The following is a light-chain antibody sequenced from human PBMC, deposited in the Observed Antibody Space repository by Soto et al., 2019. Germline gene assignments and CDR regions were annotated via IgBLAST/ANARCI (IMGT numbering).Light chain of an antibody. CDR3: QQYNNWPTWT. V-gene: IGKV3-15*01. CDR1: QSVSSN. J-gene: IGKJ1*01. Sequence: EIVMTQSPATLSVSPGERATLSCRASQSVSSNLAWYQQKPGQAPRLLIYGASTRATGIPARFSGSGSGTEFTLTISSLQSEDFAVHYCQQYNNWPTWTFGQGTKVELK. CDR2: GAS.